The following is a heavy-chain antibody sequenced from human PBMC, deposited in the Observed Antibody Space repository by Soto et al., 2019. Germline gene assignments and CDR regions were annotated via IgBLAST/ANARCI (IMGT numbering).Heavy chain of an antibody. CDR3: AKAVGYGDYVQVDY. CDR1: GFTFSSYA. J-gene: IGHJ4*02. V-gene: IGHV3-23*01. Sequence: GGSLRLSCAASGFTFSSYAMSWVRQAPGKGLEWVSAFSGSGGSTYYADSVKGRFTISRDNSKNTLYLEMNSLRAEDTAVYYCAKAVGYGDYVQVDYWGQGTLVTVSS. CDR2: FSGSGGST. D-gene: IGHD4-17*01.